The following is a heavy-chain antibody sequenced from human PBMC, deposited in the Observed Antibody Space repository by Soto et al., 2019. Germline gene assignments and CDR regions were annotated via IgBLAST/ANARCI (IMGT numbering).Heavy chain of an antibody. Sequence: ASVKVSCKASGFTFTSSAVQWVRQARGQRVEWIGWIVVGSGNTNYAQKFQERVTITRDMSTSTAYMELSSLRSEDTAVYYCAADRYYYDSSGYTEPPYYFDYWGQGTLVTVSS. V-gene: IGHV1-58*01. D-gene: IGHD3-22*01. CDR2: IVVGSGNT. CDR1: GFTFTSSA. CDR3: AADRYYYDSSGYTEPPYYFDY. J-gene: IGHJ4*02.